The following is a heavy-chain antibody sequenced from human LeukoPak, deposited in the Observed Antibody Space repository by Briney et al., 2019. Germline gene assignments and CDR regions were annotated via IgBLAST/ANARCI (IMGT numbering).Heavy chain of an antibody. V-gene: IGHV3-23*01. CDR3: AKSNSSWYWYIDY. D-gene: IGHD6-13*01. Sequence: TGGSLRLSCAASGITFSSYAMSWVRQAPGKGLEWVSSISGSGGSTYYADSVKGRFTISRDNSKNTLYLQMNSLRAEDTAVYYCAKSNSSWYWYIDYWGQGTLVTVSS. J-gene: IGHJ4*02. CDR2: ISGSGGST. CDR1: GITFSSYA.